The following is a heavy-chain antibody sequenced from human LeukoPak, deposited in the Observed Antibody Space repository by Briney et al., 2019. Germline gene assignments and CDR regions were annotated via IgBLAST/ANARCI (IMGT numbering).Heavy chain of an antibody. Sequence: GGSLGLSCAASGFTFSSYAMHWVRQAPGKGLEWVAVISYDGTNKYYADSVKGRFTISRDNSKNTLYLQMNSLRVEDTAVYYCARDLGRYYYYYGMDVWGQGTTVTVSS. V-gene: IGHV3-30*04. D-gene: IGHD7-27*01. J-gene: IGHJ6*02. CDR1: GFTFSSYA. CDR3: ARDLGRYYYYYGMDV. CDR2: ISYDGTNK.